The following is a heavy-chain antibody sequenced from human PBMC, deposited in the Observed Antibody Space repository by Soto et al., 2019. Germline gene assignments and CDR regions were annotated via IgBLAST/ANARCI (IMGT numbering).Heavy chain of an antibody. CDR3: ARFDLYYYYYGMDV. CDR2: IYYSGST. J-gene: IGHJ6*02. D-gene: IGHD3-9*01. CDR1: GGSISNYY. Sequence: PSETLSLTCIVSGGSISNYYWSWIRQPPGKGLEWIGYIYYSGSTNYNPSLKSRVTISVDTSKNQFSLKLSSVTAADTAVYYCARFDLYYYYYGMDVWGQGTTVTVSS. V-gene: IGHV4-59*08.